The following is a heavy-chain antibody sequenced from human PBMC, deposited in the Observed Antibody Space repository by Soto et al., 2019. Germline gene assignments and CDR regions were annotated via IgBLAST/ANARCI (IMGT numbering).Heavy chain of an antibody. CDR1: RYTSTSSG. V-gene: IGHV1-18*01. CDR3: ARDGTTMWEEFDY. Sequence: ASVKVPGTPSRYTSTSSGTSWVREAPGQGLEWMGWISADNGNTNYAQKLQGRVTMTTDTATSTAYMELRSLRSDDTAVYYCARDGTTMWEEFDYCGQGTLVTVAS. J-gene: IGHJ4*02. CDR2: ISADNGNT. D-gene: IGHD1-1*01.